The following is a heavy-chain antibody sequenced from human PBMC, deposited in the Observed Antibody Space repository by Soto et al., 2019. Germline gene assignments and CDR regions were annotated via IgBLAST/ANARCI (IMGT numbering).Heavy chain of an antibody. D-gene: IGHD3-16*01. CDR1: GGSISSTSDF. V-gene: IGHV4-39*01. CDR2: VHYSGTT. CDR3: SRLIHCVKTRCYLDI. Sequence: SQTLSVTCTVSGGSISSTSDFLAWVRQPPGRGLQWIGSVHYSGTTYYDPSLQSRVIISGDTSKNQFSLKLRSVTATDAAVYLCSRLIHCVKTRCYLDIWSQGSVVTVSA. J-gene: IGHJ4*02.